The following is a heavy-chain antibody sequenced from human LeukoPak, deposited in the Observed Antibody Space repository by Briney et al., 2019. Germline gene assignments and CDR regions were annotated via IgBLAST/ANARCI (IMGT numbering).Heavy chain of an antibody. CDR2: IIPIFGTA. Sequence: SVKVSCKTSGYTFNAYYVHWVRQAPGQGLAWMGGIIPIFGTANYAQKFQGRVTITADKSTSTAYMELSSLRSEDTAVYYCARVMSSTYYYGSGSSNDDYWGQGTLVTVSS. CDR3: ARVMSSTYYYGSGSSNDDY. V-gene: IGHV1-69*06. D-gene: IGHD3-10*01. CDR1: GYTFNAYY. J-gene: IGHJ4*02.